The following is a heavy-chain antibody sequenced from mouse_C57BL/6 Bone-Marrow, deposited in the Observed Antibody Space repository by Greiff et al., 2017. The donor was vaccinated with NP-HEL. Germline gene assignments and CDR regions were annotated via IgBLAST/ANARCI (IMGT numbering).Heavy chain of an antibody. V-gene: IGHV1-69*01. Sequence: QVQLQQPGAELVMPGASVKLSCKASGYTFTSYWMHWVKQRPGQGLEWIGEIDPYDSYTNYTQKFKGKSTFTVDKASSTAYMQISSLTSEDSAVYYCARYFWYFDVWGTGTTVTVSS. CDR2: IDPYDSYT. CDR3: ARYFWYFDV. CDR1: GYTFTSYW. J-gene: IGHJ1*03.